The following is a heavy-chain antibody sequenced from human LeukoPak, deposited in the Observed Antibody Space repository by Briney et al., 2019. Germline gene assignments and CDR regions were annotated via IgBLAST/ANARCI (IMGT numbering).Heavy chain of an antibody. CDR1: GGTFSSYA. D-gene: IGHD3-16*01. J-gene: IGHJ5*01. Sequence: SVKVSCKASGGTFSSYAISWVRQAPGQGLEWMGGIIPIFGTANYAQKFQGRVTITADESTSTAYMELSSLRSEDTAVYYCARDPGSRGNWFDSWGQGTLVTVSS. CDR2: IIPIFGTA. CDR3: ARDPGSRGNWFDS. V-gene: IGHV1-69*13.